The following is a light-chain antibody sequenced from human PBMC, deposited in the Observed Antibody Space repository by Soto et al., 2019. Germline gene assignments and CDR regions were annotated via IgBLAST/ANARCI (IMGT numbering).Light chain of an antibody. CDR1: SSDVGKYDY. Sequence: QSVLTQPPSASGSPGQSVTISCTGTSSDVGKYDYVSWYQQHPDKAPQLMIYKGTQRPSGVSNRFSGSTSGNAASLTISGLQAGDEADYFCCSSAPESTYVFGTGTKLTVL. J-gene: IGLJ1*01. CDR2: KGT. CDR3: CSSAPESTYV. V-gene: IGLV2-23*01.